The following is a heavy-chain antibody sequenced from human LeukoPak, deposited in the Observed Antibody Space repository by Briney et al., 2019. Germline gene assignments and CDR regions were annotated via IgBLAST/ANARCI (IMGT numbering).Heavy chain of an antibody. V-gene: IGHV3-30*18. J-gene: IGHJ6*03. CDR1: GFTFSSYG. Sequence: PGRSLRLSCAASGFTFSSYGMHWVRQAPGKGLEWVAVISYDGSNKYYADSVKGRFTISRDNSKNTLHLQMNSLRAEDTAVYYCAKEPGWMNYYYYMDVWGKGTTVTVSS. D-gene: IGHD6-19*01. CDR3: AKEPGWMNYYYYMDV. CDR2: ISYDGSNK.